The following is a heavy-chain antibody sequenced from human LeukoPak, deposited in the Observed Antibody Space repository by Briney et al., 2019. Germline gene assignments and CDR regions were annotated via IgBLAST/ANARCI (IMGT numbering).Heavy chain of an antibody. CDR3: ARGRRDGYNFDYYYGMDV. D-gene: IGHD5-24*01. CDR1: GFIFSNYW. V-gene: IGHV3-21*01. CDR2: ISSSSSYI. J-gene: IGHJ6*02. Sequence: PGGSLRLSCEASGFIFSNYWMSWVRQAPGKGLEWVSSISSSSSYIYYADSVKGRFTISRDNAKNSLYLQMNSLRAEDTAVYYCARGRRDGYNFDYYYGMDVWGQGTTVTVSS.